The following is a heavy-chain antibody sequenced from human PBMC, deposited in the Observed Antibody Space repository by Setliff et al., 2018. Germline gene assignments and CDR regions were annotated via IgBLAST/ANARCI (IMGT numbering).Heavy chain of an antibody. Sequence: ASVKVSCKASGYTFTSYGVSWVRQAPGQGLEWMGWISAYNGNINYAQKFQGRVTMTTDTCTSTANMELRSLRSDDTAVYYCVRAPPTVVIPPGRAFFDPWGQGTLVTVSS. CDR3: VRAPPTVVIPPGRAFFDP. D-gene: IGHD2-2*01. CDR1: GYTFTSYG. CDR2: ISAYNGNI. V-gene: IGHV1-18*01. J-gene: IGHJ5*02.